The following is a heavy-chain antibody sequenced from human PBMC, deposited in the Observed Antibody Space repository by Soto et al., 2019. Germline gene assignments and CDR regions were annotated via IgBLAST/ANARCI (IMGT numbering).Heavy chain of an antibody. D-gene: IGHD2-15*01. CDR3: ARSCCREQNWFDP. CDR2: ISSDGSRT. J-gene: IGHJ5*02. V-gene: IGHV3-74*01. CDR1: GVTISGYW. Sequence: EVQLVESGGDLVQPGWSLRLSCAASGVTISGYWMHWVRQAPGKGLVWVSRISSDGSRTDYADSVKGRFTISRDNAMNTVHLQMNSLRVEDTAVYYCARSCCREQNWFDPWGQGTLVTVSS.